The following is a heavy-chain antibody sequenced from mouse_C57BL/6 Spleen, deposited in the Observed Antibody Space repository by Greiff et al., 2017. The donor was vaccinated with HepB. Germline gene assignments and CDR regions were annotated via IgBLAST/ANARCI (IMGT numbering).Heavy chain of an antibody. CDR3: ARNYYNGSGSSFFDY. J-gene: IGHJ2*01. V-gene: IGHV1-69*01. D-gene: IGHD1-1*01. CDR2: IDPSDSYT. CDR1: GYTFTSYW. Sequence: QVQLQQPGAELVMPGASVKLSCKASGYTFTSYWMHWVKQRPGQGLEWIGEIDPSDSYTNYNQKFKGKSTLTVDKSSSTAYMQLNSLTSEDSAVFYCARNYYNGSGSSFFDYWGQGTTLTVSS.